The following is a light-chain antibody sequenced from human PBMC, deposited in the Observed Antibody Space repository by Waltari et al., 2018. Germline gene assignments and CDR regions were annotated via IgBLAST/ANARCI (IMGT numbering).Light chain of an antibody. V-gene: IGLV2-11*01. CDR1: SSNVGGYNY. Sequence: QSALTQPRSVSGSPGHSVTISCTGFSSNVGGYNYVSWYQHHPGKAPKLIIYDVNKRPSGIPDRFSGSKSGDTASLTISGLQVEDEADYYCCSYACSYTDVFGTVTKVTV. CDR2: DVN. CDR3: CSYACSYTDV. J-gene: IGLJ1*01.